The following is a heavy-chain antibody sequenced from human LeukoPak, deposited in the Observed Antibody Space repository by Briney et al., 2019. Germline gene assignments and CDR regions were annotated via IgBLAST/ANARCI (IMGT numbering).Heavy chain of an antibody. CDR1: GGTFSSYA. Sequence: SVKVSCKAPGGTFSSYAINWVRQAPGLGLEWVGRIIPSHDTRNYGQKFQGRVTITADRFTSTAYMELSSLTSEDTAVYYCARSRVPGSETYQDWGQGTLVTVSS. J-gene: IGHJ4*02. CDR2: IIPSHDTR. D-gene: IGHD3-10*01. V-gene: IGHV1-69*04. CDR3: ARSRVPGSETYQD.